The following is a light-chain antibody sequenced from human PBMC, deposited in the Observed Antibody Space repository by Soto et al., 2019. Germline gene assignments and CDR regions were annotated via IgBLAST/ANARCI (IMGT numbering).Light chain of an antibody. CDR2: DDI. V-gene: IGLV2-14*02. J-gene: IGLJ2*01. Sequence: QSALTQPASVSGSPGQSITISCTGTSSAVGNYNLVSWYQQHPGKAPKLIIYDDIKRPSGVSNRFSGSKSGNTASLTISGLQAEDEADYYCSSYSTRSTLVIFGGGTKLTVL. CDR1: SSAVGNYNL. CDR3: SSYSTRSTLVI.